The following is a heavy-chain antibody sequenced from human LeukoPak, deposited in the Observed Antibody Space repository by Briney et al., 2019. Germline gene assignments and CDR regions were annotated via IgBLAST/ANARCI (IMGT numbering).Heavy chain of an antibody. V-gene: IGHV4-59*08. CDR3: ARGALKATNPFDY. CDR1: GGSISSYY. D-gene: IGHD1-1*01. Sequence: SETLSLTCTVSGGSISSYYWSWIRQPLGKGLEWIGYIYYGGSTNYNPSLKSRVTISVDTSKNQFSLKLSSVTAADTAVYYCARGALKATNPFDYWGQGTLVTVSS. CDR2: IYYGGST. J-gene: IGHJ4*02.